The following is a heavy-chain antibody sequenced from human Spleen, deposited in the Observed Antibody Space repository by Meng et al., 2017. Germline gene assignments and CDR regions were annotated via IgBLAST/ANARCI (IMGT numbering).Heavy chain of an antibody. J-gene: IGHJ4*02. CDR3: ARDPLGSGCL. V-gene: IGHV4-59*12. CDR1: GGSINSYY. D-gene: IGHD6-19*01. Sequence: SETLSLTCTVSGGSINSYYWSWIRQPPGKGLEWIGEINHSGSTNYNPSLESRATISVDTSQNNLSLKLSSVTAADTAVYYCARDPLGSGCLCGQGTLVTVSS. CDR2: INHSGST.